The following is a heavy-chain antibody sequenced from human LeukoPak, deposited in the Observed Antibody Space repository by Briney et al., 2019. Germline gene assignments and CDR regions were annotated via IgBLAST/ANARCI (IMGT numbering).Heavy chain of an antibody. CDR2: ISSSGSTI. D-gene: IGHD3-22*01. CDR1: GFSFGAEP. V-gene: IGHV3-11*01. Sequence: PGGSLRLSCVASGFSFGAEPMNWVRQAPGKGLECVSYISSSGSTIYYADSVKGRFTISRDNAKNSLYLQMNSLRAEDTAVYYCARGVYGSSGYYLWWGQGTLVTVSS. J-gene: IGHJ4*02. CDR3: ARGVYGSSGYYLW.